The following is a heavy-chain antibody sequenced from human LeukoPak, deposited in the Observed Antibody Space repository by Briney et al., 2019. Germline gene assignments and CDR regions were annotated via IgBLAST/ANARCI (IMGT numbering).Heavy chain of an antibody. CDR3: ARGSSGYDQGWFDP. J-gene: IGHJ5*02. Sequence: ASVKVSCKASGYSFTGYYLHWVRQAPGQGLEWMGWISAYNGNTNYAQKLQGRVTMTTDTSTSTAYMELRSLRSDDTAVYYCARGSSGYDQGWFDPWGQGTLVTVSS. CDR1: GYSFTGYY. D-gene: IGHD5-12*01. CDR2: ISAYNGNT. V-gene: IGHV1-18*04.